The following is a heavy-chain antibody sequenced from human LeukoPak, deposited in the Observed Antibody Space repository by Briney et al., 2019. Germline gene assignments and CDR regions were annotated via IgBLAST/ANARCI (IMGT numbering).Heavy chain of an antibody. Sequence: PGRSLRLSCAASGFTFDDYAMHWVRQAPGKGLEWVSGISWNSGSIGYADSVKGRFTISRDNAKNSLYLQMNSLRAEDTALYYCAKEAAAGLNTRFVDYWGQGTLVTVSS. D-gene: IGHD6-13*01. CDR3: AKEAAAGLNTRFVDY. V-gene: IGHV3-9*01. CDR2: ISWNSGSI. J-gene: IGHJ4*02. CDR1: GFTFDDYA.